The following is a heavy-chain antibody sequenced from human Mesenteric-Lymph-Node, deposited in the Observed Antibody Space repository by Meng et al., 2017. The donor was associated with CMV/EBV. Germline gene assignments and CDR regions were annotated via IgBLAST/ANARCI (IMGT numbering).Heavy chain of an antibody. CDR3: ARVPLDSYDY. D-gene: IGHD3-22*01. J-gene: IGHJ4*02. CDR1: GFTFSSYS. V-gene: IGHV3-21*01. CDR2: ISSSSSYI. Sequence: GESLKISCAASGFTFSSYSMNWVRQAPGKGLEWVSSISSSSSYIYYADSVKGRFTISRDSAKNSLYLQMNSLRAEDTAVYYCARVPLDSYDYWGQGTLVTVSS.